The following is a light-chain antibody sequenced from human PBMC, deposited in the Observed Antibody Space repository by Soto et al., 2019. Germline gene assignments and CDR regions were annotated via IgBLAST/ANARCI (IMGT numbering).Light chain of an antibody. V-gene: IGKV1-39*01. CDR1: QNIARY. CDR2: VAS. CDR3: QPTYSITRT. Sequence: DIQMTQSPSSLSASAGDRVTITCRASQNIARYLYCFQQKPGKAPNLLIYVASNLQSGVPSRFSGSGSGTDFTLTINNLQPEDFATYYCQPTYSITRTFGQGTKLAIK. J-gene: IGKJ2*01.